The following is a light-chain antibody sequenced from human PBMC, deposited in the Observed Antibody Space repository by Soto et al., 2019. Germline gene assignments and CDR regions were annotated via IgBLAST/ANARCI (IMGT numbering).Light chain of an antibody. CDR1: SGSIASNY. J-gene: IGLJ2*01. CDR3: QSYGSSNQV. V-gene: IGLV6-57*04. CDR2: EDN. Sequence: FMLTQPHSVSESPGKTVTISCTRSSGSIASNYVQWYQQRPGSAPTTVIYEDNQRPSGVPDRFSGSIDSSSNSASLTISGLKTEDEADYYCQSYGSSNQVFGGGTKLTVL.